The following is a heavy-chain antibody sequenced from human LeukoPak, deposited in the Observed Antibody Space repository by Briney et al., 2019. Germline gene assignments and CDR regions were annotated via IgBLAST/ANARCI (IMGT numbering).Heavy chain of an antibody. V-gene: IGHV3-48*03. CDR1: GFTFSGYE. Sequence: QPGGSLRLSCAASGFTFSGYEMNWLRQAPGKGREGVSYISGSGTITYHADSVKGRFTISRDNAKTSLYLQMNSLRAEDTAVYYCARDRVAGRGVFDYWGQGTLVTVSS. J-gene: IGHJ4*02. CDR3: ARDRVAGRGVFDY. CDR2: ISGSGTIT. D-gene: IGHD6-19*01.